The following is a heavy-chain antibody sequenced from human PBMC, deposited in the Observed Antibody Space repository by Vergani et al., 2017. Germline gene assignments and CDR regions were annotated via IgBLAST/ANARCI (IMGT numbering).Heavy chain of an antibody. V-gene: IGHV3-30*03. J-gene: IGHJ4*02. CDR2: ISYDGSNK. CDR3: ARDSEYSSSSIDY. D-gene: IGHD6-6*01. CDR1: GFTFSSYS. Sequence: VQLVESGGGLVKPGGSLRLSCAASGFTFSSYSMNWVRQAPGKGLEWVAVISYDGSNKYYADSVKGRFTISRDNSKNTLYLQMNSLRAEDTAVYYCARDSEYSSSSIDYWGQGTLVTVSS.